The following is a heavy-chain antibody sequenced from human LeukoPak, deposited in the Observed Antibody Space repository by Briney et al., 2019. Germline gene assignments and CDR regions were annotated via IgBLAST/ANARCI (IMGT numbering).Heavy chain of an antibody. D-gene: IGHD3-10*01. CDR1: GYSIRSGYY. CDR2: IYYSGST. V-gene: IGHV4-38-2*02. CDR3: ARGTFSSWFGPIDY. J-gene: IGHJ4*02. Sequence: SETLSLTCTVSGYSIRSGYYWGWIRQPPGKGLEWIGTIYYSGSTYYNPSLSSRVTISVAASKNQFSLKLSSVTAADTAVYYCARGTFSSWFGPIDYWGQGTLVTVSS.